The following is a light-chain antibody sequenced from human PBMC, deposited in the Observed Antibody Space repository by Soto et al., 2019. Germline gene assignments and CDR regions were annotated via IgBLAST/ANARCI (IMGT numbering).Light chain of an antibody. CDR2: DAS. CDR1: QSVXIY. CDR3: QQYENSTIT. Sequence: DIVLTQSPATLSLSPGERATLSCRASQSVXIYLDWYQQKPGQAPRVLXDDASNRATGIPARLSGSGSGTDFTLPISRLEPEYFAVYYCQQYENSTITFGQGTRLEIK. V-gene: IGKV3-11*01. J-gene: IGKJ5*01.